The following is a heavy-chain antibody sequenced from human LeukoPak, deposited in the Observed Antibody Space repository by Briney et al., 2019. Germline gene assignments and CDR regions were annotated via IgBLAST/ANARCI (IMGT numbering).Heavy chain of an antibody. V-gene: IGHV4-4*07. Sequence: SETLSLTCTVSGGSISSYYWSWIRQPAGKGLEWIGRIYTSGSTNYNPSLKSRVTMPVDTSKNQFSLKLSSVTAADTAVYYCARSLWFGEYNWFDPWGQGTLVTVSS. J-gene: IGHJ5*02. CDR2: IYTSGST. CDR3: ARSLWFGEYNWFDP. D-gene: IGHD3-10*01. CDR1: GGSISSYY.